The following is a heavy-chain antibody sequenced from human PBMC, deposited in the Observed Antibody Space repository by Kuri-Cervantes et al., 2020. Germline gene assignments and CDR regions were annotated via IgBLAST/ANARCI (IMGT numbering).Heavy chain of an antibody. CDR3: AREWVLELRSGFDY. J-gene: IGHJ4*02. V-gene: IGHV1-46*01. Sequence: ASVKVSWKASGHTFRNYFMHWVRQAPGQGLEWMEIINPRVGSITYAQKFQGRVTMTRDTSTSTVYMEMSSLRSEDTAVYYCAREWVLELRSGFDYWGQGTLVTVSS. CDR1: GHTFRNYF. CDR2: INPRVGSI. D-gene: IGHD1-7*01.